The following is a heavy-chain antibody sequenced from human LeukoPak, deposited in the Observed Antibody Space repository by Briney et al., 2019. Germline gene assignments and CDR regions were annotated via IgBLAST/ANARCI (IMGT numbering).Heavy chain of an antibody. J-gene: IGHJ6*02. CDR3: ARGRYYYGSGSYSRGGKYYYYGMDV. CDR2: MNPNSGNT. Sequence: ASVKVSCKASGYTFTSYDINWVRQATAQGLEWMGWMNPNSGNTGYAQKFQGRVTMTRNTSISTAYMELSSLRSEDTAVYYCARGRYYYGSGSYSRGGKYYYYGMDVWGQGTTVTVSS. D-gene: IGHD3-10*01. V-gene: IGHV1-8*01. CDR1: GYTFTSYD.